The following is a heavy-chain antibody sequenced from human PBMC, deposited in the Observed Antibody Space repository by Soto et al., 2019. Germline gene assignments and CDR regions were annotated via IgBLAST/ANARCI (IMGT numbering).Heavy chain of an antibody. CDR1: GASISGYY. D-gene: IGHD1-1*01. CDR3: VRDGTKTLRDWFDP. Sequence: SETLSLTCTVSGASISGYYWSWIRKSAGKGLEWIGRIYATGTTDYNPSLKSRVMMSVDTSKKQFSLKLRSVTAADTAVYYCVRDGTKTLRDWFDPWGQGISVTVPQ. V-gene: IGHV4-4*07. J-gene: IGHJ5*02. CDR2: IYATGTT.